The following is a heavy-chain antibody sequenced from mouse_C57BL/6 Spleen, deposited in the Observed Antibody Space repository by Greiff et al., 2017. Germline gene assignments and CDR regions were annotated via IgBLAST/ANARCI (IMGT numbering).Heavy chain of an antibody. J-gene: IGHJ1*03. Sequence: EVKLMESGGGLVKPGGSLKLSCAASGFTFSSYAMSWVRQTPEKRLEWVATISDGGSYTYYPDNVKGRFTISRDNAKNNLYLQMSHLKSEDTAMYYCARGGVTTRYFDVWGTGTTVTVSA. V-gene: IGHV5-4*03. CDR3: ARGGVTTRYFDV. D-gene: IGHD2-2*01. CDR1: GFTFSSYA. CDR2: ISDGGSYT.